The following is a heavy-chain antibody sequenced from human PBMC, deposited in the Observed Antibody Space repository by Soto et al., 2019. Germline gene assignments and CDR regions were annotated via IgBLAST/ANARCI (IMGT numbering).Heavy chain of an antibody. D-gene: IGHD4-17*01. Sequence: QVQLVESGGGVVQPGRSLRLSCAASGFTFSSYAMHWVRQAPGKGLEWVAVIWYDGLNKYYVDSVRGRFTISRDNSKNTRYLQMNILRGEDTAVYYCARAFDYDGNSGIDYWGQGTLVTVSS. CDR3: ARAFDYDGNSGIDY. V-gene: IGHV3-33*01. CDR1: GFTFSSYA. CDR2: IWYDGLNK. J-gene: IGHJ4*02.